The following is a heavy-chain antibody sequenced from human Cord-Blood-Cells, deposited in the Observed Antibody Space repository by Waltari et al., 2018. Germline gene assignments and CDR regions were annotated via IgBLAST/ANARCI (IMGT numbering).Heavy chain of an antibody. CDR3: ARLERAAESY. D-gene: IGHD2-15*01. Sequence: QLQLQESGPGLVKPSETLSLTCTVSGGSISSSSYYWGWIRQPPGKGLEWIGSIYYSGSTYYNPALKSRVTISVDTSKNQFSLKLSSVTAADTAVYYCARLERAAESYWGQGTLVTVSS. V-gene: IGHV4-39*01. J-gene: IGHJ4*02. CDR1: GGSISSSSYY. CDR2: IYYSGST.